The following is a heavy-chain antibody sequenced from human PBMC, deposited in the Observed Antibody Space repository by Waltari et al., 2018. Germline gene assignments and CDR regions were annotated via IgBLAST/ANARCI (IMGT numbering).Heavy chain of an antibody. CDR3: AREYSRICFHALDG. CDR2: IQYDGSIK. V-gene: IGHV3-33*05. Sequence: QVHVVESGGGLVQPGGSLGLPCAASGFALGLYGRHWVRQAPGKGLEWVAVIQYDGSIKNYADSVKGRFTISRENSKNTLYLEMKSLRAEDTAVYYCAREYSRICFHALDGWGQGTAVTVSS. J-gene: IGHJ6*02. CDR1: GFALGLYG. D-gene: IGHD6-13*01.